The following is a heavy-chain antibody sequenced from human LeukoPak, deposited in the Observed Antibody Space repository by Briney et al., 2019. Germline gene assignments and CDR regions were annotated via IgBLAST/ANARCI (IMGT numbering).Heavy chain of an antibody. V-gene: IGHV3-7*01. J-gene: IGHJ2*01. CDR2: IKQDGSEK. Sequence: AGGSLRLSCAASGFTFSSYLMSWVRQAPGKGLEWVANIKQDGSEKYYVDSVKGRFTISRDNAKNSLYLQMNSLRAEDTAVYYCAARGTLCYFDLWGRGTLVTVSS. CDR1: GFTFSSYL. CDR3: AARGTLCYFDL. D-gene: IGHD1-14*01.